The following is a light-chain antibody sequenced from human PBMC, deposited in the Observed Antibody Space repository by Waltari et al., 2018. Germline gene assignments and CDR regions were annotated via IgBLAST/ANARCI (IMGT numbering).Light chain of an antibody. CDR2: DAS. J-gene: IGKJ2*01. CDR1: QSVSSY. Sequence: EIVLTQSPATLSLSPGERATLSCRASQSVSSYLAWYQQKPGQAPRLLIYDASSRATGIPARFSGSGSGTDFTLTISSLEPEDFAVYYCQQRSNWPLYTFGQGT. V-gene: IGKV3-11*01. CDR3: QQRSNWPLYT.